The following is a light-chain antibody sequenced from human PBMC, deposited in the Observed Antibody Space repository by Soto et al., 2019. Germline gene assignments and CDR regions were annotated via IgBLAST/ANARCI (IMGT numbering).Light chain of an antibody. CDR2: EVS. V-gene: IGLV2-8*01. CDR3: NSYGGNTNVV. J-gene: IGLJ2*01. CDR1: SSDVGGYDF. Sequence: QSALTQPPSASGSPGQSVTISCTGTSSDVGGYDFVSWYQQHPGKAPKILIYEVSKRASGVPDRFSGSKSGNTASLTVSGLQPEDESDYYCNSYGGNTNVVFGGGTKLTVL.